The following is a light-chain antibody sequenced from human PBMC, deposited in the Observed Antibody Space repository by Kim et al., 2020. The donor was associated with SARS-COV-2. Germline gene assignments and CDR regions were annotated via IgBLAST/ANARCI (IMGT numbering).Light chain of an antibody. V-gene: IGKV3-20*01. CDR3: QQYGSSPWYT. CDR2: DAS. Sequence: EIVLTQSPGTLSLSPGERATLSCRASQSVSSSYLAWYQQKPGQAPRLLIYDASSRATGIPDRFSGSGSGTDFTLTISRLEPEDFAVYYCQQYGSSPWYTFGQGTKLEI. J-gene: IGKJ2*01. CDR1: QSVSSSY.